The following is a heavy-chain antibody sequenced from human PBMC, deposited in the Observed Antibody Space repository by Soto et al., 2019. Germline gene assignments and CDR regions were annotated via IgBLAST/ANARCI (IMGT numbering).Heavy chain of an antibody. J-gene: IGHJ5*02. CDR1: GYTFTSYG. CDR2: ISGYTGNT. D-gene: IGHD3-10*01. Sequence: EASVKVSCKASGYTFTSYGISWVRQAPGQGFEWMGWISGYTGNTNYAQKVQGRVTLTTDTSTSTAYMELTSLTPDDTAVYYCARDERGSGSYFGRLNWFDPWGQGTPVTVSS. CDR3: ARDERGSGSYFGRLNWFDP. V-gene: IGHV1-18*01.